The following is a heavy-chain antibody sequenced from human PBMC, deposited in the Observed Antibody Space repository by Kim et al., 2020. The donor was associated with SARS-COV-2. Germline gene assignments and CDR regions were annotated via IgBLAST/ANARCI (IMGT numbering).Heavy chain of an antibody. D-gene: IGHD2-15*01. J-gene: IGHJ6*02. Sequence: FSADSVKGKFTVYRESSKNTVYLQMNSLRAEDTAVYSCASDPGLPTGMDVWGQGTTVTVSS. V-gene: IGHV3-66*01. CDR3: ASDPGLPTGMDV.